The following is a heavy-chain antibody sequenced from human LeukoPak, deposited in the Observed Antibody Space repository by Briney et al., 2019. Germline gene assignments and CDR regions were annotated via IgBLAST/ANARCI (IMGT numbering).Heavy chain of an antibody. D-gene: IGHD3-10*01. CDR1: GFTFSNCT. Sequence: GGSLRLSCAASGFTFSNCTMNWARQAAGKGLEWVSSISGSGSYIQHADTVSARFTISRLNAKNSLYRQINSLRAEDTVVSLWAMALAERKTLRVVIHYYDGMDVWGLGTTVTVSS. V-gene: IGHV3-21*01. CDR3: AMALAERKTLRVVIHYYDGMDV. CDR2: ISGSGSYI. J-gene: IGHJ6*02.